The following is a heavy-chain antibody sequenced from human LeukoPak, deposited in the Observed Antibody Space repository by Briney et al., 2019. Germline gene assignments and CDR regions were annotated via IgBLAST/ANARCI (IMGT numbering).Heavy chain of an antibody. CDR3: ASGPYTSSWYFDY. CDR2: INPNSGDT. D-gene: IGHD6-13*01. V-gene: IGHV1-2*02. J-gene: IGHJ4*02. Sequence: GASVKVSCKTSGYTFTHYGISWVRQAPGQGLEWMGWINPNSGDTNYAQKFQSRVTMTRDTSISPAYMELSSLRSDDTAVYYCASGPYTSSWYFDYWGQGTLVTVSS. CDR1: GYTFTHYG.